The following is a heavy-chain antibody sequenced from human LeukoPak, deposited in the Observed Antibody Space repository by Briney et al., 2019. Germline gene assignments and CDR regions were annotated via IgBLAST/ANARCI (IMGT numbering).Heavy chain of an antibody. Sequence: SVKVSCKASGGTFSSYAISWVRQAPGQGLEWMGGIIPILGIANYAQKFQGRVTITADKSTSTAYMELSSLRSEDTAVYYCVKTAQDCSDGPCYSGYFYYMDVWGKGTTVTVSS. V-gene: IGHV1-69*10. CDR1: GGTFSSYA. D-gene: IGHD2-15*01. CDR3: VKTAQDCSDGPCYSGYFYYMDV. J-gene: IGHJ6*03. CDR2: IIPILGIA.